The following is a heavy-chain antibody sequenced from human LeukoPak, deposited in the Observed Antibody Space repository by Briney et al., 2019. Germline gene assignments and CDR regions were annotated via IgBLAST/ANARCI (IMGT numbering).Heavy chain of an antibody. Sequence: PGGSLGLSCAASGLIFRNYWMSWVRQAPGKGLEWVANIKEDGSEKYYVESVKGRFTISRDNAKNSLYLQMSSLRAEDTAVYYCARGVIIRGRLDPWGQGTLVTVSS. CDR2: IKEDGSEK. D-gene: IGHD3-16*02. J-gene: IGHJ5*02. V-gene: IGHV3-7*01. CDR3: ARGVIIRGRLDP. CDR1: GLIFRNYW.